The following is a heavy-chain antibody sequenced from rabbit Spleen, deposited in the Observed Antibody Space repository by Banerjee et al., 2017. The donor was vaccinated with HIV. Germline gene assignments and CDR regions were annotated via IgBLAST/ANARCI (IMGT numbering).Heavy chain of an antibody. CDR3: AREATYISYALDL. Sequence: QEQLEESGGDLVKPEGSLTLTCTASGFSFSSSYYLCWVRQAPGKGLEWIGCIDTGSSGSTAYASWAKGRFTISKTSSTTVTLQMTSLAAADTATYFCAREATYISYALDLWGPGTLVTVS. D-gene: IGHD6-1*01. CDR1: GFSFSSSYY. CDR2: IDTGSSGST. V-gene: IGHV1S45*01. J-gene: IGHJ4*01.